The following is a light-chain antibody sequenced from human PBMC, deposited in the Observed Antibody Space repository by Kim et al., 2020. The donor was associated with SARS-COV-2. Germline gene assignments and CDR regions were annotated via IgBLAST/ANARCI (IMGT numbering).Light chain of an antibody. CDR2: DVT. CDR1: SSHIVLYDY. Sequence: HSFPTPSPGPSSHIVLYDYVPWHQPPPGKAPNFLLYDVTKPPSGVPDRFSGSKSANTASLTISGLQTEDEADYYCCSYAGGYTWVFGGGTQLTVL. J-gene: IGLJ3*02. V-gene: IGLV2-11*01. CDR3: CSYAGGYTWV.